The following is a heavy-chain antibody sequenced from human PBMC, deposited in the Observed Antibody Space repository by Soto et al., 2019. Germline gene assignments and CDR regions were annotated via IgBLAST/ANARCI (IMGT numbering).Heavy chain of an antibody. CDR3: AKRSPYSSGWYSPIFDY. V-gene: IGHV3-23*01. J-gene: IGHJ4*02. CDR1: GFSFSYYA. CDR2: ISESGGST. D-gene: IGHD6-13*01. Sequence: GGSLRLSCAASGFSFSYYAMSWVRQSPGKGLEWVSVISESGGSTHYADSVRGRFTVSRDNSKNSLSLRMNSLRDEDTAVYFCAKRSPYSSGWYSPIFDYWGQGALVTVSS.